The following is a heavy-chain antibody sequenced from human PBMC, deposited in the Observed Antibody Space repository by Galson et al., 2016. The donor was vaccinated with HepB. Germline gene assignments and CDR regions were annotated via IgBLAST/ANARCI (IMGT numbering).Heavy chain of an antibody. D-gene: IGHD2-2*01. Sequence: SETLSLTCTVSGGSISSSSYYWGWIRQPPGKGLEWIGSIYYSGSTYYNPSLKSRVTISVDTSKNQFSLKLSSVTAADTAGYYCARSGWYCSSTSCNNWFDPWGQGTLVTVSS. V-gene: IGHV4-39*07. CDR3: ARSGWYCSSTSCNNWFDP. CDR1: GGSISSSSYY. CDR2: IYYSGST. J-gene: IGHJ5*02.